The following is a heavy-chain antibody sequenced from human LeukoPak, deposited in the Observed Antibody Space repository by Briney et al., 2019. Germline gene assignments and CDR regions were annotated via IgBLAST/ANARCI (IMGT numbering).Heavy chain of an antibody. J-gene: IGHJ4*02. CDR1: GYTFTGYY. CDR2: INPNSGGT. D-gene: IGHD3-10*01. V-gene: IGHV1-2*02. Sequence: GASVKVPCKASGYTFTGYYLHWVRQAPGQGLAWMGWINPNSGGTNYAQKFQGRVTMTRDTSISTAYMELSRLRSDDTAVYYCARESSGSYREFDYWGQGTLVTVSS. CDR3: ARESSGSYREFDY.